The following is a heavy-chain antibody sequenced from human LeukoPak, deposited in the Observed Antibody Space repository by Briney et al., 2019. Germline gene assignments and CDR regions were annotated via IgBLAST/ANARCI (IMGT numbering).Heavy chain of an antibody. CDR1: GGSMTSYY. J-gene: IGHJ4*02. CDR3: ARRSTLENFFDS. Sequence: EASESLSLTCTVSGGSMTSYYWSWIRQPPGKGLEWIGNIYYTGSTNYNPSLKSRVTMSVDSFKGQLSLKLTSLTAADSAVYYCARRSTLENFFDSWGQGTPVTVSS. V-gene: IGHV4-59*08. CDR2: IYYTGST. D-gene: IGHD6-6*01.